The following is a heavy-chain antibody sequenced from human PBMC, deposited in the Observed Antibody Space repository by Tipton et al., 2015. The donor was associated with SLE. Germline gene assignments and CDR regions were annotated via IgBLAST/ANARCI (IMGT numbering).Heavy chain of an antibody. Sequence: TFSSYWMSWVRQAPGKGLEWIGSIYYSGSTYYNPSLKSRVTISVDTSKNQFSLKLSSVTAADTAVYYCARIRWDALLGGRFDPWGQGTLVTVSS. J-gene: IGHJ5*02. V-gene: IGHV4-39*07. D-gene: IGHD2-15*01. CDR3: ARIRWDALLGGRFDP. CDR1: TFSSYW. CDR2: IYYSGST.